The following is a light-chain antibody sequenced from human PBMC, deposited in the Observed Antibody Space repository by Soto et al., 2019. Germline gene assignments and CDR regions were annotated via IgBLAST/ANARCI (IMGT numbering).Light chain of an antibody. J-gene: IGLJ1*01. CDR2: EVS. Sequence: QSVLAQPASVSGSPGQSITISCTGTSSDVGAYNHVSWYQHHPGKAPKLMIYEVSNRPSGVSNRFSGSKSGYTASLTISGLQAEDEADYYCNSQRSSGTRVFGTGTKVTV. CDR1: SSDVGAYNH. V-gene: IGLV2-14*01. CDR3: NSQRSSGTRV.